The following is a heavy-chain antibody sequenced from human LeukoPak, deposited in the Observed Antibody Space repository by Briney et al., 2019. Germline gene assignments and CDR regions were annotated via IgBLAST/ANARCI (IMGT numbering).Heavy chain of an antibody. CDR1: GGSFSGYY. Sequence: SETLSLTCAVYGGSFSGYYWSWIRQPPPKGLEWIGEFNHSGITNYVPSLKSRVTISADTSNNQFSLELSSVTAAATAVYYWACTAYDTPRVNDYWGQGTLVTVSS. V-gene: IGHV4-34*01. CDR2: FNHSGIT. CDR3: ACTAYDTPRVNDY. D-gene: IGHD3-3*01. J-gene: IGHJ4*02.